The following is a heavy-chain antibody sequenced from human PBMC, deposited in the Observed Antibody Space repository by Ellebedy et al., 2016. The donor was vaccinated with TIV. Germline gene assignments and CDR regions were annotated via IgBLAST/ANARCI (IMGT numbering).Heavy chain of an antibody. V-gene: IGHV3-33*01. CDR1: GFTFSSYG. CDR3: ARASDYPGYSSARFDY. Sequence: GGSLRLSXAPSGFTFSSYGIHWVRQAPGKGLEWVAVIWYDGSNKYYADSVKGRFTISRDNSKNTLYLQMNSLRAEDTAVYYCARASDYPGYSSARFDYWGQGTLVTVSS. CDR2: IWYDGSNK. D-gene: IGHD6-19*01. J-gene: IGHJ4*02.